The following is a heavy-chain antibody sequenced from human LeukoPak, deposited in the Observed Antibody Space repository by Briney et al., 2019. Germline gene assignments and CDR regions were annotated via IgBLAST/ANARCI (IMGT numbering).Heavy chain of an antibody. CDR3: VKEGGYYDFWSGYSVGYYYGMDV. D-gene: IGHD3-3*01. CDR2: ISGSGGST. V-gene: IGHV3-23*01. Sequence: GGSLRLSCAASGFTFSSYAMSWVRQAPGKGLEWVSAISGSGGSTYYADSVKGRFTISRDNSKNTLYLQMNSLRAEDTAVYYCVKEGGYYDFWSGYSVGYYYGMDVWGQGTTVTVSS. J-gene: IGHJ6*02. CDR1: GFTFSSYA.